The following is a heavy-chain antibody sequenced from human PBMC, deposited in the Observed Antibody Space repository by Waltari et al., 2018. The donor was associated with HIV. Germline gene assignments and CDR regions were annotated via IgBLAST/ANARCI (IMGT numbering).Heavy chain of an antibody. CDR3: AKYPGNYDGSRPFDS. J-gene: IGHJ5*01. CDR2: FSVSGDTK. D-gene: IGHD3-22*01. V-gene: IGHV3-23*01. Sequence: EVQLLESGGGLVQSGGSLRLSCAAAGFSFSSYVMTWVRQAPGKGVEWVNAFSVSGDTKYYADSVKGRFAISRDNAKNTVYLQMDSLRDEDTATYYCAKYPGNYDGSRPFDSWGQGTLVTVSS. CDR1: GFSFSSYV.